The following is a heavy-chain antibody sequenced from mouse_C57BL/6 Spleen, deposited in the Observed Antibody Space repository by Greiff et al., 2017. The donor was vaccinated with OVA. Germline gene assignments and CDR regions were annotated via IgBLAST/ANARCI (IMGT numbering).Heavy chain of an antibody. V-gene: IGHV5-17*01. Sequence: EVKLEESGGGLVKPGGSLKLSCAASGFTFSDYGMHWVRQAPEKGLEWVAYISSGSSTIYYADTVKGRFTISRDNAKNTLCLQMTSLRSEDTAMYYCARTDYGSISDYFDYWGQGTTLTVSS. CDR3: ARTDYGSISDYFDY. CDR2: ISSGSSTI. CDR1: GFTFSDYG. J-gene: IGHJ2*01. D-gene: IGHD1-1*01.